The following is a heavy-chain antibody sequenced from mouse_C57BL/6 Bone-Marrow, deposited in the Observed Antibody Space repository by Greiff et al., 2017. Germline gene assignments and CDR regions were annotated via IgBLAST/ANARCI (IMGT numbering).Heavy chain of an antibody. CDR1: GYTFTTYP. CDR2: FHPYNDDS. Sequence: QVLLQQSGADLVKPGASVKMSCKASGYTFTTYPIEWMKQTHGKSLEWIGNFHPYNDDSKYNEKFKGKATLTVEKSSSTVYLELRLLTADDAAVYYCARGGNYGGYYFDYWGQGTTLTVSS. J-gene: IGHJ2*01. CDR3: ARGGNYGGYYFDY. V-gene: IGHV1-47*01. D-gene: IGHD2-1*01.